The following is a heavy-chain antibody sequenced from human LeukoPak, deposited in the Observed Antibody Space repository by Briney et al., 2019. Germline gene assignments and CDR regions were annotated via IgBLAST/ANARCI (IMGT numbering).Heavy chain of an antibody. J-gene: IGHJ4*02. CDR1: GFTFSSYA. CDR2: ISGSGSST. Sequence: PGGSLRLSCAASGFTFSSYAMSWVRQAPGKGLEWVSAISGSGSSTYYADSVKGRFTISRDNSKNTLYLQMNSLRAEDTAVYYCAKDGGYCSSTSCQRGADYWGQGTLVTVSS. D-gene: IGHD2-2*01. V-gene: IGHV3-23*01. CDR3: AKDGGYCSSTSCQRGADY.